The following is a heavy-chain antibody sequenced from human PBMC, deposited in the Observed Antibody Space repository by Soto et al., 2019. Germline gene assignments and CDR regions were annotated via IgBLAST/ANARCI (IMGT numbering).Heavy chain of an antibody. CDR3: ARVIRSFDKDYLDY. J-gene: IGHJ4*02. V-gene: IGHV1-69*12. Sequence: QVQLVQSGAEVKKPGSSVKVSCKASGGTFSNYAISWVRQAPGQGLEWMGGIIPIFGTTNYAQRSQGRGTLTADESTSTAYMELRSLRSADTAVYYCARVIRSFDKDYLDYWGQGTLVTGSS. D-gene: IGHD3-9*01. CDR2: IIPIFGTT. CDR1: GGTFSNYA.